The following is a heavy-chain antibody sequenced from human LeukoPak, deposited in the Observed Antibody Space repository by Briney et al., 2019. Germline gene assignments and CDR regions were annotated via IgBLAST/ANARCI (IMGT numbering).Heavy chain of an antibody. Sequence: ASVEVSCKVSGHPLRELSIHWVRQAPGKGLEWMGGFDPEQGETISAQKFQDRVTMTEDISTGTSYLHLNTLKSEDTAVYYCAREDPSGLDVFDLWGQGTLLIVS. V-gene: IGHV1-24*01. CDR1: GHPLRELS. CDR3: AREDPSGLDVFDL. D-gene: IGHD5-12*01. J-gene: IGHJ3*01. CDR2: FDPEQGET.